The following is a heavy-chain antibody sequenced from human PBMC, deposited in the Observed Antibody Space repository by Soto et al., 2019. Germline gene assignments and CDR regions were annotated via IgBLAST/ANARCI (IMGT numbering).Heavy chain of an antibody. CDR1: GDSINTFF. J-gene: IGHJ5*02. CDR2: VFHTGST. D-gene: IGHD1-26*01. CDR3: ARHVWAPNWFDP. V-gene: IGHV4-59*08. Sequence: SETLSLTCTVSGDSINTFFWSWIRQPPRKGLEFIGYVFHTGSTNYNPSLRSRVTISVDTSKNQFSLKLSSVTAADTAVYFCARHVWAPNWFDPWGQGTLVTVSS.